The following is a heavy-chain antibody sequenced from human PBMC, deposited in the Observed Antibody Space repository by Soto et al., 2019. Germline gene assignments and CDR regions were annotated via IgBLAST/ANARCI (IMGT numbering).Heavy chain of an antibody. Sequence: QLQLQESGSGLVKPSQTLSLTCAVSGGSINTATHSWSWIRQPPGKGLEWIGYIYHSGSTYYNPSLKSRVTISIDKSNNQFSLRLSSGTAADTAVYYCARGGGVTTTGDDYWGQGILVTVSS. D-gene: IGHD4-4*01. J-gene: IGHJ4*02. V-gene: IGHV4-30-2*01. CDR3: ARGGGVTTTGDDY. CDR2: IYHSGST. CDR1: GGSINTATHS.